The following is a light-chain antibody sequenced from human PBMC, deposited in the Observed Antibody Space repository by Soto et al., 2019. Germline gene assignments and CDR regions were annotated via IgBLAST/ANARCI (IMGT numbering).Light chain of an antibody. Sequence: QSALTQPASVSGSPGQSITISCTGTSSDVGSFYLVSWYQQHPGKAPKLIIYEGTQRPSGVSNRFSASNSANTASLTISGLHAEDEADYYCCSYAGSSTNVLFGGGTQLTVL. CDR1: SSDVGSFYL. CDR2: EGT. V-gene: IGLV2-23*01. CDR3: CSYAGSSTNVL. J-gene: IGLJ2*01.